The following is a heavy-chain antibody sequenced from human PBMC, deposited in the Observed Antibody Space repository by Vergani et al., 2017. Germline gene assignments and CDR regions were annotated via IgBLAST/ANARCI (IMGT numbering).Heavy chain of an antibody. CDR1: GFTFSSYE. J-gene: IGHJ6*02. CDR2: ISSSGSTI. CDR3: ARKLRRIAAAGYGMDV. D-gene: IGHD6-13*01. Sequence: EVQLVESGGGLVQPGGSLRLSCAASGFTFSSYEMNWVRQAPGKGLEWVSYISSSGSTIYYADSVKGRFTISRDNAKNSLYLQMNSQRADDTAVYYCARKLRRIAAAGYGMDVWGQGTTVTVSS. V-gene: IGHV3-48*03.